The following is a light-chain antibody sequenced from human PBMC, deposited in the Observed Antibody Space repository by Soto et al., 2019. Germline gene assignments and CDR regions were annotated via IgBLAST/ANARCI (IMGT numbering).Light chain of an antibody. CDR3: QVWDSSGDNVL. CDR2: YDR. CDR1: NIGIKS. V-gene: IGLV3-21*04. J-gene: IGLJ2*01. Sequence: SYELTQPPSVSVAPGKKARITCGGTNIGIKSVHWYQQKPGQAPVLVIYYDRDRPSGIPELFSGSNSGNTATLTISRGEAGDEAGYYCQVWDSSGDNVLFGGGTKLTVL.